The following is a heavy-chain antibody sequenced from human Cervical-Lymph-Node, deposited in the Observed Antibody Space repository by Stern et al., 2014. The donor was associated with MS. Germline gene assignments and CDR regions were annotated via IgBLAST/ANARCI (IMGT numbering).Heavy chain of an antibody. CDR1: GGRFTSYA. D-gene: IGHD1-1*01. CDR2: AIPTIGST. J-gene: IGHJ5*02. Sequence: VQLVQSGAEVKKPGSSVNVSCTASGGRFTSYAISWVRQGPGQGLEWLVGAIPTIGSTNYAQKFQGSPTITADKASNIAYMELRSLTTEDSAIYYCVERDAWFDPWGPGTLVTVSS. V-gene: IGHV1-69*06. CDR3: VERDAWFDP.